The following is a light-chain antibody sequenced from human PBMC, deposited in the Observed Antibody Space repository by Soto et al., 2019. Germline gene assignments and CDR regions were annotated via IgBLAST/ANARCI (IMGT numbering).Light chain of an antibody. CDR1: QSVSTD. CDR2: GAS. V-gene: IGKV3-20*01. Sequence: EVLVTQSPATLSVSPGEGVTLSCRASQSVSTDLAWYQQKPGQAPRLLIYGASTRATGIPARFSGSGSGTEITLTISRLEPEDFAVYYCQQYGSSPPITFGQGTRLEIK. CDR3: QQYGSSPPIT. J-gene: IGKJ5*01.